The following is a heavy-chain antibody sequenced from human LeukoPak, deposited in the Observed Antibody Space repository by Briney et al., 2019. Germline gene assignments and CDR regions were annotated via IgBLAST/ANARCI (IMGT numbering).Heavy chain of an antibody. CDR1: GFSFSSYA. CDR2: LSGGGGST. Sequence: GGSLRLSCAASGFSFSSYAMSWVRQAPGKGLEWVSALSGGGGSTYYADSVKGRFTISRDNSEHTLYLQMNSLRVEDTALFYCARAGGSRYGYAFDIWGQGTLVTVSS. CDR3: ARAGGSRYGYAFDI. V-gene: IGHV3-23*01. J-gene: IGHJ3*02. D-gene: IGHD5-12*01.